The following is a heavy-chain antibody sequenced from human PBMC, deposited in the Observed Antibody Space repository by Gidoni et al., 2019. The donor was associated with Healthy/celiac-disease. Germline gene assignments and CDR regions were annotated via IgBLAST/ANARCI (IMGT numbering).Heavy chain of an antibody. CDR2: IHTSGST. D-gene: IGHD2-2*01. V-gene: IGHV4-61*02. Sequence: QVQLQESGPGLVKPSQTLSLTCTVSGGSISSGSYYWSWIRQPAGKGLEWIGRIHTSGSTNYNPSLKSRVTISVDTSKNQFSLKLSSVTAADTAVYYCARGGSSTSFPFDYWGQGTLVTVSS. CDR3: ARGGSSTSFPFDY. J-gene: IGHJ4*02. CDR1: GGSISSGSYY.